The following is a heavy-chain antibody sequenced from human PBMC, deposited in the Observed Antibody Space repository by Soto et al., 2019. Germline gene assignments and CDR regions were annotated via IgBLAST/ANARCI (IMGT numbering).Heavy chain of an antibody. J-gene: IGHJ5*02. V-gene: IGHV4-34*01. Sequence: QVQLQQWGAGLLKPSETLSLTCAVYGGSFSGYYWSWIRQPPGKGLEWIGEINHSGSTNYNPSLKSRVTISVDTSKNQFSLKLSSVTAADTAVYYCARGRLFAARGGRRNNWFDPWGQGTLVTVSS. D-gene: IGHD3-22*01. CDR1: GGSFSGYY. CDR2: INHSGST. CDR3: ARGRLFAARGGRRNNWFDP.